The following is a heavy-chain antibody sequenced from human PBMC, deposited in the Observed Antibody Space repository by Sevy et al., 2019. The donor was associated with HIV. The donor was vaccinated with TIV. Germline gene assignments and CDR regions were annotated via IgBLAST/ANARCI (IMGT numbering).Heavy chain of an antibody. Sequence: GGSLRLSCAASGFIFSNYPMSWVRHSPGKGLEWVSDISAGGTTTYYADSVEGRFTISRDNSKNTVWLKMNSLGVEDTAIYYCATRYCSTITCYDDDFWNPYYFYGLDVWGQGISVTVSS. CDR2: ISAGGTTT. CDR1: GFIFSNYP. V-gene: IGHV3-23*01. D-gene: IGHD2-2*01. CDR3: ATRYCSTITCYDDDFWNPYYFYGLDV. J-gene: IGHJ6*02.